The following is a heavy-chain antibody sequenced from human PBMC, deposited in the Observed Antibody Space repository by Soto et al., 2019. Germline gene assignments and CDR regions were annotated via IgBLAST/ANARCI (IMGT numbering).Heavy chain of an antibody. CDR1: GGTFSSYT. CDR3: ARVSGYDPDAFDI. CDR2: IIPILGIA. J-gene: IGHJ3*02. D-gene: IGHD5-12*01. Sequence: SVKVSCKASGGTFSSYTISWVRQAPGQGLEWMGRIIPILGIANYAQKFQGRVTITADKSTSTAYMELSSLRSEDTAVYYCARVSGYDPDAFDIWGQGTMVTVSS. V-gene: IGHV1-69*02.